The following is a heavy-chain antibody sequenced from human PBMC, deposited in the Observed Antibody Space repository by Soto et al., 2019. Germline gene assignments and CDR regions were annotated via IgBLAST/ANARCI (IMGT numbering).Heavy chain of an antibody. D-gene: IGHD2-2*02. CDR1: GVTFSNAA. CDR2: IIPIFGGA. Sequence: VQVVQSEAEAKKPGSSVKLSCEVSGVTFSNAAFSWVRQAPGQGLEWMGGIIPIFGGAKYAQKFQGRVEMTADECTDILYMEVTSLTVDDTAVYFCARGGQYRHQAIITEYFGMDVWGQGTTVTVS. V-gene: IGHV1-69*01. J-gene: IGHJ6*02. CDR3: ARGGQYRHQAIITEYFGMDV.